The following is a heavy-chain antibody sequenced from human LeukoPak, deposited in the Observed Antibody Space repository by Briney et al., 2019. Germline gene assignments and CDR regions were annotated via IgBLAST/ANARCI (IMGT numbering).Heavy chain of an antibody. J-gene: IGHJ4*02. CDR2: ISYDGSTK. Sequence: GGSLRLSCTASGFTFSTYGMHWVREAPGRGLEWVTLISYDGSTKYYSDSVKGRFTLSRDNSKNTLYLQMNSLRAEDTAVYYCAKKKTDYSYPSSFDYWGQGTPVTVSS. CDR3: AKKKTDYSYPSSFDY. D-gene: IGHD4-11*01. V-gene: IGHV3-30*18. CDR1: GFTFSTYG.